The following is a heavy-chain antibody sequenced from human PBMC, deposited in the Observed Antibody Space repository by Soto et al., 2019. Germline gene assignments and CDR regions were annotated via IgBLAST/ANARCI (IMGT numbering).Heavy chain of an antibody. D-gene: IGHD3-22*01. J-gene: IGHJ3*02. CDR3: ARGQDSSGYYPHDAFGI. V-gene: IGHV1-18*01. CDR1: GYTFTSYG. CDR2: ISAYNGNT. Sequence: ASVKVSCKASGYTFTSYGISWVRQAPGQGLEWMGWISAYNGNTNYAQKLQGRVTMTTDTSTSTAYMELRSLRSDDTAVYYCARGQDSSGYYPHDAFGIWGQGTMVTVSS.